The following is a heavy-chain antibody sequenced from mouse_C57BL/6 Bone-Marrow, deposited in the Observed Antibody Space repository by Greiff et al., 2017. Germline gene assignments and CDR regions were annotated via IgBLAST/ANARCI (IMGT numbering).Heavy chain of an antibody. V-gene: IGHV5-6*01. CDR1: GFTFSSYG. CDR2: ISSGGSYT. J-gene: IGHJ4*01. Sequence: EVQVVESGGDLVKPGGSLKLSCAASGFTFSSYGMSWVRQTPDKRLEWVATISSGGSYTYYPDSVKGRFTISRDNAKNTLYLQMSSLKSEDTAMYYCARLDSSGYGYWGQETSVTVSS. CDR3: ARLDSSGYGY. D-gene: IGHD3-2*02.